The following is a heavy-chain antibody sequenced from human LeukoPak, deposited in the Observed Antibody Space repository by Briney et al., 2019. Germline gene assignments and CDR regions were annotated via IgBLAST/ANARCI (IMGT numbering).Heavy chain of an antibody. J-gene: IGHJ3*02. CDR3: ATNRRPGSGGYENAFEI. D-gene: IGHD5-12*01. CDR2: IYDGGST. Sequence: SETLSLTCTVSGASIGSTTYYWDWFRQPPGKGLEWIGNIYDGGSTHYNPSLKSRLTMSVDTSKNHFSLRLNSVTAAETAIYYRATNRRPGSGGYENAFEIWGQGTMVTVSS. CDR1: GASIGSTTYY. V-gene: IGHV4-39*02.